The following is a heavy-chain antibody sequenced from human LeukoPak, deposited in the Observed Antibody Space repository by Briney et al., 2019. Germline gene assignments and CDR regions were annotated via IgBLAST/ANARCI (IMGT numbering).Heavy chain of an antibody. Sequence: SSDTLSLTCTVSGGSISSSSYYWGRIRQPPGKGLEWIGEINHGGSTNYNPSLKSRVTISVDTSQKQFSLRLSSVTAADTAVYYCARGRYVTTRGGAAAGFLDYWGQGTLVTVST. CDR1: GGSISSSSYY. CDR2: INHGGST. D-gene: IGHD6-13*01. J-gene: IGHJ4*02. CDR3: ARGRYVTTRGGAAAGFLDY. V-gene: IGHV4-39*07.